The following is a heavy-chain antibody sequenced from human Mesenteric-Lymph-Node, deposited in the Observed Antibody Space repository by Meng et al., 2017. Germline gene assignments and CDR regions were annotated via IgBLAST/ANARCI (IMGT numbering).Heavy chain of an antibody. CDR3: ARGGCSSSSCNYYYYGLDV. CDR1: GGTFSSYA. Sequence: SVKVSCKASGGTFSSYAISWVRQAPGQGLEWMGGIIPILGIANYAQKFQGRVTITADESASTVYMELSSLRSEDTALYYCARGGCSSSSCNYYYYGLDVWGQGTAVTVSS. CDR2: IIPILGIA. D-gene: IGHD2-2*01. J-gene: IGHJ6*02. V-gene: IGHV1-69*10.